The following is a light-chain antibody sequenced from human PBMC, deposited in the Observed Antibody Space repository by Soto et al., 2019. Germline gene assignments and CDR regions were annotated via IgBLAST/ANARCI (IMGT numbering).Light chain of an antibody. J-gene: IGLJ1*01. Sequence: QSALTQPASVSGSPGQSITISCTGTSSDVGGYNYVSWYQQHPGKAPKLRIYEVSNRPSGVSNRFSGSKSGNTASLTISGIQAEDEADYYCSSYTSSSTRVFGTGTKVTVL. CDR1: SSDVGGYNY. CDR3: SSYTSSSTRV. CDR2: EVS. V-gene: IGLV2-14*01.